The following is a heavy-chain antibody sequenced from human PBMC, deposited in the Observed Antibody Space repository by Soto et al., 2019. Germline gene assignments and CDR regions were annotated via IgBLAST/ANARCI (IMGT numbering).Heavy chain of an antibody. CDR2: ISGSGGST. CDR1: GFTFSSYA. Sequence: GGSLRLSCAASGFTFSSYAMSWVRQAPGKGLEWVSAISGSGGSTYYADSVKGRFTISRDNSKNTLYLQMNSLRAEDTAVYYCAEVNGSGSYYIDYYYGMDVWGQGTTVTVSS. J-gene: IGHJ6*02. CDR3: AEVNGSGSYYIDYYYGMDV. D-gene: IGHD3-10*01. V-gene: IGHV3-23*01.